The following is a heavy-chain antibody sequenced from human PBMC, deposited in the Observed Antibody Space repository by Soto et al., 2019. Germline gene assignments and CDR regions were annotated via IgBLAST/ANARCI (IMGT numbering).Heavy chain of an antibody. D-gene: IGHD3-10*01. CDR3: ATSYGSGYRAFDY. CDR2: VNPILSMS. Sequence: QVQLVQSGAEVKRPGSSVKVSCKASGDTFSFYSINWVRQAPGLGLEWMGRVNPILSMSNYAQRFQGRVTMTADNSTSTAYMELSGLRSEYTAMYYCATSYGSGYRAFDYWGQGALVTVSS. V-gene: IGHV1-69*04. CDR1: GDTFSFYS. J-gene: IGHJ4*02.